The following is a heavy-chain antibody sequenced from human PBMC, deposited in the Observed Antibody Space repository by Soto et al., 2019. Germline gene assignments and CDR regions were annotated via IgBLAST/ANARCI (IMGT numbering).Heavy chain of an antibody. CDR3: ARAEVVPAAIRPDWFDP. V-gene: IGHV4-30-4*01. D-gene: IGHD2-2*01. Sequence: TLSLTCTVSGGSISSGDYYWSWIRQPPGKGLEWIGYIYYSGSTYYNPSLKSRVTISVDTSKNQFSLKLSSVTAADTAVYYCARAEVVPAAIRPDWFDPWGQGTLVTVSS. CDR2: IYYSGST. J-gene: IGHJ5*02. CDR1: GGSISSGDYY.